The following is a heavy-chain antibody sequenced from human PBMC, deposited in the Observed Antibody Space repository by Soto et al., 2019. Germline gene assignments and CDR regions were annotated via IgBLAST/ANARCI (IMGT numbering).Heavy chain of an antibody. Sequence: QVQLVQSGAEVKKPGASVKVSCKSSGYTFTSYGISWVRQAPGQGLEWMGWISAYNGNTKYAQKRQGRVTMTTDTSTSTGYMELRSLGSDDTAVYYCARDQSYGGAFDYWGQGTLVTVSS. V-gene: IGHV1-18*01. CDR1: GYTFTSYG. CDR3: ARDQSYGGAFDY. J-gene: IGHJ4*02. D-gene: IGHD2-21*01. CDR2: ISAYNGNT.